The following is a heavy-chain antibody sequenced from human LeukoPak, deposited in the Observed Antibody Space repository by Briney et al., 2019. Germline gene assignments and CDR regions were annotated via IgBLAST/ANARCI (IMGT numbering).Heavy chain of an antibody. CDR3: ARRRFLDHAFDI. CDR1: GYTFTIYG. J-gene: IGHJ3*02. Sequence: ASVKVACKASGYTFTIYGISWVRQAPGQGLEWMGWISAYNGNTNYAQKLQGRVTMTTDTSTSTAYMELRSLRSDDTAVYYCARRRFLDHAFDIWGQGTMVTVSS. CDR2: ISAYNGNT. V-gene: IGHV1-18*01. D-gene: IGHD3-3*01.